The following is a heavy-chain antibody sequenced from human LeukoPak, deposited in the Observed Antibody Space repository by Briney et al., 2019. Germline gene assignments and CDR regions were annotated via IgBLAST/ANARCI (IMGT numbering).Heavy chain of an antibody. CDR2: IRYDGSNK. J-gene: IGHJ6*03. CDR1: GFTFSSYG. CDR3: AKDTIERAAGYYMDV. D-gene: IGHD6-13*01. V-gene: IGHV3-30*02. Sequence: GGSLRLSCAASGFTFSSYGMHWVRQAPGKGLEWVAFIRYDGSNKYYADSVKGRFTISRDNSKNTLYLQMNSLRAEDTAVYYCAKDTIERAAGYYMDVWGKGTTVTISS.